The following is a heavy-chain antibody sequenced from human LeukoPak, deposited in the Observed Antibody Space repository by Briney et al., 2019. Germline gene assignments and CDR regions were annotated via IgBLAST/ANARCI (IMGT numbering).Heavy chain of an antibody. V-gene: IGHV1-2*02. D-gene: IGHD5-12*01. Sequence: GASVKVSCKASGYTFTCYYMHWVRQAPGQGREWMGWINPNSGGTNYAQKFQGRVTMTSDTSITTAYMELSRLRSDDTAVYYCARDGVSGYDYEGWFDPWGQGTLVTVSS. CDR2: INPNSGGT. CDR1: GYTFTCYY. J-gene: IGHJ5*02. CDR3: ARDGVSGYDYEGWFDP.